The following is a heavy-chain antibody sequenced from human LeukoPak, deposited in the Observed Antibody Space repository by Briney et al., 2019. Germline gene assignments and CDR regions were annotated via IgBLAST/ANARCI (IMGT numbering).Heavy chain of an antibody. Sequence: GGSLRLSCAASGFTFSSYAMSWVRQAPGKGLEWVSAISGSGGSTYYADSVKGRFTISRDNSKNTLYLQMNSLRAEDTAVYYCAKVFPYCTNGVCYQNPYSSSWYGGVDYWGQGTLVTVSS. D-gene: IGHD2-8*01. CDR3: AKVFPYCTNGVCYQNPYSSSWYGGVDY. V-gene: IGHV3-23*01. CDR2: ISGSGGST. J-gene: IGHJ4*02. CDR1: GFTFSSYA.